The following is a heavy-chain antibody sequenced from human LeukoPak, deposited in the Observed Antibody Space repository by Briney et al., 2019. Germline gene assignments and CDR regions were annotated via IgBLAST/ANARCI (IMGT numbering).Heavy chain of an antibody. Sequence: SETLSLTCTVSGGSISSYYWSWIRQPPGKGLEGIGYIYYSGSTNYNPSLKSRVTISVDTSKNQFSLKLSSVTAADTAVYYCARMSSNWPHWFDPWGQGTLVTVSS. CDR1: GGSISSYY. V-gene: IGHV4-59*01. D-gene: IGHD6-13*01. CDR2: IYYSGST. CDR3: ARMSSNWPHWFDP. J-gene: IGHJ5*02.